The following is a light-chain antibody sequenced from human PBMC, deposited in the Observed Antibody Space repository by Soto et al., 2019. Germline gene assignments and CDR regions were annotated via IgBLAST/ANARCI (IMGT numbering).Light chain of an antibody. J-gene: IGKJ1*01. CDR1: QSVYSSY. Sequence: DIMLTQSPGTLSLSPGERATLSCRASQSVYSSYLAWYQQRPGQAPRLLIYDASHRATGIPARFSGSGSGTDFTLTSSSLEPEDFAVYYCQQRSNWPKTFGQGTKVDIK. CDR3: QQRSNWPKT. V-gene: IGKV3-11*01. CDR2: DAS.